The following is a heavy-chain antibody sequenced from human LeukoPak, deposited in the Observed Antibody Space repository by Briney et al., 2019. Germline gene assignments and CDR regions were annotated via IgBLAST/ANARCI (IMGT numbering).Heavy chain of an antibody. J-gene: IGHJ4*02. CDR1: GFTFSSYS. D-gene: IGHD4/OR15-4a*01. Sequence: GGSLRLSCAASGFTFSSYSMNWVRQAPGKGLEWVSSISSSSSYIYYADSVKGRFTISRDNAKNSLCLQMNSLRAEDTAVYYCASMVATQTVDYWGQGTLVTVSS. CDR2: ISSSSSYI. CDR3: ASMVATQTVDY. V-gene: IGHV3-21*01.